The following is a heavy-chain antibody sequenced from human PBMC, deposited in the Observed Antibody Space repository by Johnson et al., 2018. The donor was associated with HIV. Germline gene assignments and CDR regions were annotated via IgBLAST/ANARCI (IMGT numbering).Heavy chain of an antibody. V-gene: IGHV3-20*04. CDR1: GFTFDDYG. J-gene: IGHJ3*02. Sequence: VQLVESGGGVVRPGGSLRLSCAASGFTFDDYGMSWVRQAPGKGLEWVSAINWNGGSTGYADSVKGQFTISRDNSKNTLYLQMNSLRDEDTAVYYCARCEDYGGNFVAFDIWGQGTMVTVSS. D-gene: IGHD4-23*01. CDR3: ARCEDYGGNFVAFDI. CDR2: INWNGGST.